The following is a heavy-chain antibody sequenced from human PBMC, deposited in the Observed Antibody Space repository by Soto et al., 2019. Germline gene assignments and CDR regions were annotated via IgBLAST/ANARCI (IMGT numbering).Heavy chain of an antibody. CDR2: IWYDGSNK. V-gene: IGHV3-33*01. Sequence: QVPLVESGGGVVQPGRSLRLSCAASGFTFSSYGMHWVRQAPGKGLEWVAVIWYDGSNKYYADSVKGRFTISRDNSKNTLYLQMNSLRAEDTAVYYCASEYCSGGSCYYYGMDVGGQGTTVTVSS. J-gene: IGHJ6*02. D-gene: IGHD2-15*01. CDR1: GFTFSSYG. CDR3: ASEYCSGGSCYYYGMDV.